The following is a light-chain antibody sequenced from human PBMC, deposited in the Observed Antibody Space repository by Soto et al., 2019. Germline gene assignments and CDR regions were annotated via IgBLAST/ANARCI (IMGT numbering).Light chain of an antibody. CDR3: QQYGRSLYT. J-gene: IGKJ2*01. V-gene: IGKV3-20*01. CDR1: ESVSSNY. Sequence: EIVLTQSPGTLSLSPGERATLSCRASESVSSNYLAWYQQKPGQAPRLHIYDASSRATGIPDRFSGSGSGTDFTLTISRLEPEDFAVYYCQQYGRSLYTFGQGTKLEIK. CDR2: DAS.